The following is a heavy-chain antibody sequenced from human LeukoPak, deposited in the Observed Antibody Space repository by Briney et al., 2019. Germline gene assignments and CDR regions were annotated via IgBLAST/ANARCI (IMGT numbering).Heavy chain of an antibody. D-gene: IGHD2-8*01. Sequence: GGSLRLSCAASGFTFSSYAVSWVRQAPGKGLEWVSSIMVGGGSTYSADSVKGRFTISRDNSKNTLYLQMNSLRAEDTALYYCAKDRSCTNDICHGNFDYWGQGTLATVTA. CDR2: IMVGGGST. CDR1: GFTFSSYA. V-gene: IGHV3-23*01. CDR3: AKDRSCTNDICHGNFDY. J-gene: IGHJ4*02.